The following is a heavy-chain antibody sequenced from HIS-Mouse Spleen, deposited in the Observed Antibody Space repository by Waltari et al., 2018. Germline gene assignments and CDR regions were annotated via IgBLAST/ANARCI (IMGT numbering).Heavy chain of an antibody. Sequence: EVQLVESGGGLVQPGGSLRLSCAASGFTLSRYTMNWVRQAPGKGLEWVSYISISSSTIYYADSVKGRFTISRDNAKNSLYLQMNSLRAEDTAVYYCARGASGSYYLVSVSDYWGQGTLVTVSS. V-gene: IGHV3-48*01. J-gene: IGHJ4*02. CDR3: ARGASGSYYLVSVSDY. D-gene: IGHD1-26*01. CDR1: GFTLSRYT. CDR2: ISISSSTI.